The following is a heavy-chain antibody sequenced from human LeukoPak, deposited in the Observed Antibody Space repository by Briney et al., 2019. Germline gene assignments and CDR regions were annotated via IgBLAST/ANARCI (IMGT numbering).Heavy chain of an antibody. CDR2: INHSRST. CDR3: ARGGTYYDFWSGDY. Sequence: SETLSLTCTVYGGSFSGYYWTWIRQPPGKGLEWIGEINHSRSTNYNPSLKSRVTTSVDTSKNQFSLRLSSVTAADTAVYYCARGGTYYDFWSGDYWGQGTLVTVSS. CDR1: GGSFSGYY. D-gene: IGHD3-3*01. J-gene: IGHJ4*02. V-gene: IGHV4-34*01.